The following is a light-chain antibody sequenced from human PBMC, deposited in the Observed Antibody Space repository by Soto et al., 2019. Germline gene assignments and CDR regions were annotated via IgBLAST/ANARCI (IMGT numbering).Light chain of an antibody. J-gene: IGKJ1*01. CDR2: GAS. V-gene: IGKV3-20*01. CDR3: QQYGSSPWT. Sequence: EVVLTQSPGTLSLSPGERATLSCRASQRVSSSYLAWYQQKPGQAPRLLIYGASSRATGIPDRFSGSGSGTDVTLTISRLEPEDFAVYYCQQYGSSPWTVGQGTKVEIK. CDR1: QRVSSSY.